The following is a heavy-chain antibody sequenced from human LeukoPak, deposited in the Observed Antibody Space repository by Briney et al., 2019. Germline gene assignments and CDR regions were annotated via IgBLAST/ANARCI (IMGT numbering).Heavy chain of an antibody. CDR2: ISYDGSNK. D-gene: IGHD3-22*01. J-gene: IGHJ4*02. CDR1: GFTFSSYA. CDR3: ASNSDSSGYVVDY. V-gene: IGHV3-30-3*01. Sequence: GGSLRLSCAASGFTFSSYAMHWVRQAPGKGLEWVAVISYDGSNKYYADSVKGRFTISRDNSKNTLYLQMNSLRAEDTAVYYCASNSDSSGYVVDYWGQGTLVTVSS.